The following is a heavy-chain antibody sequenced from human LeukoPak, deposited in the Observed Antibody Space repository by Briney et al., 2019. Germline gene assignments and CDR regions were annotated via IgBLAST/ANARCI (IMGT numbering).Heavy chain of an antibody. D-gene: IGHD4-17*01. CDR3: ARARRTTTVTTPGPLDY. CDR1: GYTFTTYG. J-gene: IGHJ4*02. V-gene: IGHV1-18*01. Sequence: ASVKVSCKASGYTFTTYGIGWVRQAPGQGLEWMGWISGYNGNTNYAQKFQGRVTMTTDTSTSTAYMELRSLRSDDTAVYYCARARRTTTVTTPGPLDYWGQGTLVTVSS. CDR2: ISGYNGNT.